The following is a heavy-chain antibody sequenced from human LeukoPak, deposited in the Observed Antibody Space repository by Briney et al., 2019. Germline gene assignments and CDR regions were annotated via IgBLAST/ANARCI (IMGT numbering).Heavy chain of an antibody. D-gene: IGHD2-2*01. CDR3: ARIVVVPAAPWGVYYYYYMDV. J-gene: IGHJ6*03. CDR1: GYTFTSYD. Sequence: ASAKVSCKASGYTFTSYDINWVRQATGQGLEWMGWMNPNSGNTGYAQKFQGRVTMTRNTSISTAYMELSSLRSEDTAVYYCARIVVVPAAPWGVYYYYYMDVWGKGTTVTISS. CDR2: MNPNSGNT. V-gene: IGHV1-8*01.